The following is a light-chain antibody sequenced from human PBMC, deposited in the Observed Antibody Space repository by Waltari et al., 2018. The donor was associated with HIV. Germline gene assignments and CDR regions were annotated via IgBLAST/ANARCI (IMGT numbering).Light chain of an antibody. V-gene: IGKV2-28*01. CDR1: QSLLHSNGYNY. Sequence: VMTQSPLSLPVTTGEPASISCRSSQSLLHSNGYNYLDWYLQKPGQSPQLLIYLGSNRASGVPDRFSGSGSGTDFTLKISRVEAEDVGVYYCMQALQTPLTFGGGTKVEIK. CDR3: MQALQTPLT. J-gene: IGKJ4*01. CDR2: LGS.